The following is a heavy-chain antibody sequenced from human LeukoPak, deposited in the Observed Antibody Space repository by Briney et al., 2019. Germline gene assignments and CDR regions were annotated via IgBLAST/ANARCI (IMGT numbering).Heavy chain of an antibody. CDR3: ASGRQLGY. J-gene: IGHJ4*02. V-gene: IGHV3-7*01. D-gene: IGHD6-13*01. CDR2: IKEDGSEK. Sequence: PGGSLSLSCAASGFTFSNYWMNWVRQAPGKGLEWVANIKEDGSEKYYVDSVKGRFTISRDNARNSLYLQMNSLRAEDTAVYYCASGRQLGYWGQGTLVTVSS. CDR1: GFTFSNYW.